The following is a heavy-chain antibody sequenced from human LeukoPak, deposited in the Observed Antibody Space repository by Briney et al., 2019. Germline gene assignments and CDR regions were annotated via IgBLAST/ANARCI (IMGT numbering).Heavy chain of an antibody. CDR2: IKQDGSEK. J-gene: IGHJ6*03. CDR1: GFTFSSYW. CDR3: ARVRSRAYYYYYMDV. Sequence: PGGSLRLSCAASGFTFSSYWMSWVRQAPGKGLEWVANIKQDGSEKYYVDSVKGRFTISRDNAKNSLYLQMNSLRAEDTAVYYCARVRSRAYYYYYMDVWGKGTTVTVSS. V-gene: IGHV3-7*01.